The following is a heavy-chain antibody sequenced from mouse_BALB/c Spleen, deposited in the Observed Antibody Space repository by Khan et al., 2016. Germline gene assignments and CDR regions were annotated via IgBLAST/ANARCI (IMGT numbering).Heavy chain of an antibody. CDR3: ARYSTTLVAPLDY. V-gene: IGHV1-4*01. Sequence: VQLQESGAELARPGASVKMSCKASGYSFTSYTMHWVKQRPGQGLEWLGFINPSSSYTNYNQNFKDKATLTADKSSSTAYMQLSSLTSEDSAVYFCARYSTTLVAPLDYWGQGTTLTVSS. CDR1: GYSFTSYT. J-gene: IGHJ2*01. CDR2: INPSSSYT. D-gene: IGHD1-1*01.